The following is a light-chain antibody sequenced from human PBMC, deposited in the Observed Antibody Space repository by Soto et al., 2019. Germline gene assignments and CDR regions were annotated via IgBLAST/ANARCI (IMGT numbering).Light chain of an antibody. CDR1: QSVTSTY. V-gene: IGKV3-20*01. Sequence: EIVLTQSPGTLSLSPGERATLSCRASQSVTSTYLAWYQQKPGQSPRLIIYGGSTRASGFPDRFSGGGSGTDFTPTISRLEPEDSAVYYCHCQQFDSSRMYSFGQGTKLEI. CDR2: GGS. CDR3: QQFDSSRMYS. J-gene: IGKJ2*03.